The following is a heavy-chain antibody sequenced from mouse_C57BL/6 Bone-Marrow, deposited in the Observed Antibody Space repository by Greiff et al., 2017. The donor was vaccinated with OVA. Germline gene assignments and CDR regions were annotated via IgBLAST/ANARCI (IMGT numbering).Heavy chain of an antibody. CDR1: GYTFTSYD. Sequence: VNVVESGPELVKPGASVKLSCKASGYTFTSYDINWVKQRPGQGLEWIGWIYPRDGSTKYNEKFKGKATLTVDTSSSTAYMERHSLTSEDSAVYFCARLLRFYWGQGTLVTVSA. J-gene: IGHJ3*01. D-gene: IGHD1-1*01. CDR3: ARLLRFY. V-gene: IGHV1-85*01. CDR2: IYPRDGST.